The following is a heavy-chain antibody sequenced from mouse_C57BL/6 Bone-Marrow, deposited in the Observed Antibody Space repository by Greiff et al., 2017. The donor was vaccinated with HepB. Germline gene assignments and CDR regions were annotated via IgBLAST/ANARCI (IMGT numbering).Heavy chain of an antibody. D-gene: IGHD2-1*01. CDR1: GFNIKDDY. CDR2: IDPENGDT. V-gene: IGHV14-4*01. J-gene: IGHJ3*01. CDR3: TGYLLFAY. Sequence: EVMLVESGAELVRPGASVKLSCTASGFNIKDDYMHWVKQRPEQGLEWIGWIDPENGDTEYASKFQGKATITADTSSNTAYLQLSSLTSEDTAVYYCTGYLLFAYWGQGTLVTVSA.